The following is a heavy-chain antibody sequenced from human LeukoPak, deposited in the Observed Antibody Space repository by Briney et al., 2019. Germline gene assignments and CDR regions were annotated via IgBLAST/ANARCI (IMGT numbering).Heavy chain of an antibody. Sequence: GGSLRLSCAASGFTLSNYEMNWVRQAPGKGLEWVSYISGSSSNMYYADSVKGRFTISRDNSKNSLYLQMNSLRAEDTAVYYCVRQFGPLAYWGQGTLVTVSS. CDR1: GFTLSNYE. CDR2: ISGSSSNM. J-gene: IGHJ4*02. CDR3: VRQFGPLAY. D-gene: IGHD3-16*01. V-gene: IGHV3-48*03.